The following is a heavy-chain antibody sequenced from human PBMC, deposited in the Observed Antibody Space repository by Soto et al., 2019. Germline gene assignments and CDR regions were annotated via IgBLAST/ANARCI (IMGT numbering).Heavy chain of an antibody. CDR1: GGSISSSNW. CDR2: IYHSGST. V-gene: IGHV4-4*02. Sequence: SETLSLTCAVSGGSISSSNWWSWVRQPPGKGLEWIGEIYHSGSTNYNPSLKSRVTISVDKSKNQSSLKLSSVTAADTAVYYCARGQYSSGSSYFDYWGQGTLVTVSS. J-gene: IGHJ4*02. CDR3: ARGQYSSGSSYFDY. D-gene: IGHD6-19*01.